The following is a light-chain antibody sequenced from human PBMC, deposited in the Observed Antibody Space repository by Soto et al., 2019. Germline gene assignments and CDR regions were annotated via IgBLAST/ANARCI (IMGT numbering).Light chain of an antibody. CDR2: DAS. V-gene: IGKV1-33*01. J-gene: IGKJ2*01. CDR3: QQQHDFPYT. CDR1: QDIQNY. Sequence: DIQMTQSPSSLSASVGDRVTITCQASQDIQNYINWYQHTPGKAPKLLIFDASNLQPGVASRFSGRASGTDFFLTISSRHPEDFATYFCQQQHDFPYTFGQGTKLDIK.